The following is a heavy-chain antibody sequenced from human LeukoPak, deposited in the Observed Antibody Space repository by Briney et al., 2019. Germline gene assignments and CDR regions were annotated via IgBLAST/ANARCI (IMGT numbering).Heavy chain of an antibody. CDR3: ARDAGYSYGTYYFDY. D-gene: IGHD5-18*01. V-gene: IGHV1-18*01. Sequence: GASVKVSCKASGYTFTSYGISWVRQAPGQGLEWMGWISAYNGNTNYAQKLQGRVTMTTDTSTSTAYMELSSLRSEDTAVYYCARDAGYSYGTYYFDYWGQGTLVTVSS. CDR2: ISAYNGNT. J-gene: IGHJ4*02. CDR1: GYTFTSYG.